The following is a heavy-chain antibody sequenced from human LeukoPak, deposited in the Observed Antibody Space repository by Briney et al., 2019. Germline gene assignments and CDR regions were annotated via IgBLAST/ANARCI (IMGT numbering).Heavy chain of an antibody. CDR1: GFTFSSYS. Sequence: GSLRLSCAASGFTFSSYSMNWVRQAPGKGLEWVSSISSSSSYIYYADSVKGRFTISRDNAKNSLYLQMNSLRAEDTAVYYCARGPTMIVVASHDAFDIWGQGTMVTVSS. CDR2: ISSSSSYI. D-gene: IGHD3-22*01. CDR3: ARGPTMIVVASHDAFDI. J-gene: IGHJ3*02. V-gene: IGHV3-21*01.